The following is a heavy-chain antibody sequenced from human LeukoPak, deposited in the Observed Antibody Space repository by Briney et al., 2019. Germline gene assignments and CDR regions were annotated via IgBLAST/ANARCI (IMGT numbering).Heavy chain of an antibody. CDR3: AKDSGGSVLED. CDR2: LSYDGTNE. J-gene: IGHJ4*01. D-gene: IGHD2-15*01. V-gene: IGHV3-30*18. CDR1: GFIFSGSV. Sequence: SGRSLRLSCAASGFIFSGSVMHWVRQAPGKGLEWVAVLSYDGTNEYYGDSVKGRFTISRDNSKNTLYLHMNSLRHDDTAVYYCAKDSGGSVLEDWGHGSLVIVSS.